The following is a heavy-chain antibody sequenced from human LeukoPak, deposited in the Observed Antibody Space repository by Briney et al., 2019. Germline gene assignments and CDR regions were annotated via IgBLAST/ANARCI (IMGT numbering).Heavy chain of an antibody. V-gene: IGHV3-64D*06. Sequence: GGSLILSCSASGFTFSSYAMHRVRQAPGKGLEYVSAISSNGGSTYYADSVKGRFTISRDNSKNTLYLQMSSLRAEDTAVYYCVKDQYYYGSRGDYWGQGTLVTVSS. CDR2: ISSNGGST. CDR3: VKDQYYYGSRGDY. J-gene: IGHJ4*02. CDR1: GFTFSSYA. D-gene: IGHD3-10*01.